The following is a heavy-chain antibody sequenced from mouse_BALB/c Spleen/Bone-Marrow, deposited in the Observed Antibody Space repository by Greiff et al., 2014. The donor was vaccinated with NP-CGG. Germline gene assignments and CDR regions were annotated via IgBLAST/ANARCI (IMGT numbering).Heavy chain of an antibody. Sequence: EVKVEESGGGLVQPGGSLRLSCATSGFTFSDFYMEWVRQPPGKRLEWIAASRNKANDYTTEYSASVKGRFIVSRDTSQSILYRKMNALRAEDTAIYYCARDDYGRAWFAYWGQGTLVTVSA. J-gene: IGHJ3*01. D-gene: IGHD2-4*01. V-gene: IGHV7-1*02. CDR3: ARDDYGRAWFAY. CDR1: GFTFSDFY. CDR2: SRNKANDYTT.